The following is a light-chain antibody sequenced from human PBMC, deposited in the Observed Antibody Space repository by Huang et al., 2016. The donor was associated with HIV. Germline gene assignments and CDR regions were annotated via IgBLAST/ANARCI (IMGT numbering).Light chain of an antibody. CDR3: QQSYNIPFT. V-gene: IGKV1-39*01. CDR2: AAS. CDR1: QTINSY. Sequence: DFQMTQSPSSLSASVGDRVTITCRASQTINSYLNWYQQKPGKAPKLLINAASSLQSGVPSRCSGSGSGTDFTLTISSLQPEDFASYYCQQSYNIPFTFGGGTKVEIK. J-gene: IGKJ4*01.